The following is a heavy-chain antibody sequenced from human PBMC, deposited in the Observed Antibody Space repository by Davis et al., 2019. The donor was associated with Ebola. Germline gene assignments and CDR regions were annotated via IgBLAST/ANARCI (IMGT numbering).Heavy chain of an antibody. D-gene: IGHD2-15*01. Sequence: GGSLRLSCAASGFTFRNYWMSWVRQAPGKGPEWVANIKEDGSDKYYVDSVKGRFTISRDNAKNSLYLQMNTLRAHDTAVYYCARDTTLAGGGQNYWGQGTLVTVSS. V-gene: IGHV3-7*01. CDR2: IKEDGSDK. CDR1: GFTFRNYW. CDR3: ARDTTLAGGGQNY. J-gene: IGHJ4*02.